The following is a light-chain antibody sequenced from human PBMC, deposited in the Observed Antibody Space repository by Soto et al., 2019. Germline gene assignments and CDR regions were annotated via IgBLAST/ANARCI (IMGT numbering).Light chain of an antibody. J-gene: IGKJ1*01. CDR2: NAS. CDR3: QQYNSYSPWT. V-gene: IGKV1-5*01. CDR1: QSISSW. Sequence: DIPMTQSPSTLSASVGDRVTITCRASQSISSWLAWYQQKPGKAPKLLIHNASTLQSGAPSRFSGSGSGTEFTLTINSLQPDDSATYYCQQYNSYSPWTFGQGTKVEIK.